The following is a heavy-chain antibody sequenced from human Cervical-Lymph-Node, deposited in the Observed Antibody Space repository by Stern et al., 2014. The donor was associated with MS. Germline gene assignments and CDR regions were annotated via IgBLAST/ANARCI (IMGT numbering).Heavy chain of an antibody. Sequence: QMQLGQSGAEVKKPGASVKVSCEASGYTFTSNGITWMRQAPGQGLEWVGWISAYNGDTKHAQKLQGRVTMTTDTSTSTAYMELRSLRSDDTAVYYCARDSHDYYRYGMDVWGQGTTVTVSS. J-gene: IGHJ6*02. CDR2: ISAYNGDT. CDR3: ARDSHDYYRYGMDV. CDR1: GYTFTSNG. V-gene: IGHV1-18*04.